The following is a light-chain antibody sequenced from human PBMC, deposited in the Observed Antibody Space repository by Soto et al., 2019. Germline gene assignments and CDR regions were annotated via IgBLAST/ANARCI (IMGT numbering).Light chain of an antibody. V-gene: IGLV1-51*02. J-gene: IGLJ1*01. CDR2: ETN. Sequence: QSVLTQPPSVSAAPGQKVTISCSGSNSNIGVNYVSWYQQLPGIAPKVLIYETNKRPSEIPDRFSGSKSGTSATLGITGLQTGDEADYYCGTWDSSLSAHVFGTGTKVTVL. CDR3: GTWDSSLSAHV. CDR1: NSNIGVNY.